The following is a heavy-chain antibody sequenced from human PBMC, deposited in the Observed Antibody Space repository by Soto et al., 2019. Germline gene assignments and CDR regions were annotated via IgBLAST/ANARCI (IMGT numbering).Heavy chain of an antibody. D-gene: IGHD3-10*02. CDR3: ARHPISFVRKSFQAEQFDP. CDR2: IDPSDSYT. CDR1: GYSFTSYW. J-gene: IGHJ5*02. Sequence: GESLKISCKGSGYSFTSYWISWVRQMPGKGLEWMGRIDPSDSYTNYSPSFQGHVTISADKSISTAYLQWSSLKASDTAMYYCARHPISFVRKSFQAEQFDPWGQGTLVTVSS. V-gene: IGHV5-10-1*01.